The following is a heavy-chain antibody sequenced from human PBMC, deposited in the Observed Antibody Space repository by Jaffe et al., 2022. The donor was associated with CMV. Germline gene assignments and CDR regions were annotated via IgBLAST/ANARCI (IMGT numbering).Heavy chain of an antibody. V-gene: IGHV3-11*01. J-gene: IGHJ6*02. CDR2: ISGDSSRV. Sequence: QERLVVSGGGLVEPGGSLRLSCVASRFTLSDYYVLWIRQAPGKGLEFVSYISGDSSRVFYADSVKGRFTVSRDYAKNSLYLQMNSLRVEDTAVYYCARDWRYLAMDVWGQGTTVTVFS. D-gene: IGHD1-20*01. CDR3: ARDWRYLAMDV. CDR1: RFTLSDYY.